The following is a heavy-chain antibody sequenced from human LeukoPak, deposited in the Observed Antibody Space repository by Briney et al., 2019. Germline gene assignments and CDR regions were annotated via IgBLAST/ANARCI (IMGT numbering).Heavy chain of an antibody. CDR2: ITSGGRST. CDR3: ARDSIYCRGTTCLLMDV. D-gene: IGHD1-7*01. Sequence: PGGSLRLSCAAPGFTFNTYAMSWVRQAPGKGLEWVSMITSGGRSTYYADSAKGRFTISRDNSRNTVYLQMDSLRAEDTAVYYCARDSIYCRGTTCLLMDVWGKGTTVTVSS. J-gene: IGHJ6*04. V-gene: IGHV3-23*01. CDR1: GFTFNTYA.